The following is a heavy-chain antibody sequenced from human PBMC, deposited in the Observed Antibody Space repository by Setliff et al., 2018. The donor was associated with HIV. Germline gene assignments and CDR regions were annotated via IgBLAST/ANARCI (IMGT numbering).Heavy chain of an antibody. CDR3: AGDSGYPSNWFDP. D-gene: IGHD3-22*01. Sequence: SETLSLTCTVSGGPISRDSFYWGWFRQPPGEDLEWIGSIYYSGTTYYAPSLETRLTISVDTSTNQFSLKLTSVTAADTAMYFCAGDSGYPSNWFDPWGQGILVTVSS. CDR2: IYYSGTT. V-gene: IGHV4-39*02. J-gene: IGHJ5*02. CDR1: GGPISRDSFY.